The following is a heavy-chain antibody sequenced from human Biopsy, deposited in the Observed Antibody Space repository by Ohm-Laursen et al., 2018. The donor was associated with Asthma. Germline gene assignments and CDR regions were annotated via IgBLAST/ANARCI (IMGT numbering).Heavy chain of an antibody. CDR3: AKGDSSGWSHYYFDY. Sequence: LSLTCAASGFTVSRDHMFWVRQAPGKGLEWVSVIYSGGTSDTAASVRGRFTISRDFYKNTLYLQMDSLRAEDTAVYYCAKGDSSGWSHYYFDYWGQGTLVTVSS. CDR2: IYSGGTS. J-gene: IGHJ4*02. D-gene: IGHD6-19*01. CDR1: GFTVSRDH. V-gene: IGHV3-53*01.